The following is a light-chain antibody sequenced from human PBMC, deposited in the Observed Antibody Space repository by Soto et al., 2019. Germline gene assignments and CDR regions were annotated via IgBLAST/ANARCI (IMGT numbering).Light chain of an antibody. J-gene: IGKJ2*01. Sequence: DIQMTQSPSTLSASVGGRVTISCRASQNINNLLAWYQQKPGKVPKLLIYTASSLESGVPSRFSGSGSGTDFTLTISSLQPDDFATYYCQHYYTYPYTSGQGTKLEIK. CDR2: TAS. V-gene: IGKV1-5*03. CDR1: QNINNL. CDR3: QHYYTYPYT.